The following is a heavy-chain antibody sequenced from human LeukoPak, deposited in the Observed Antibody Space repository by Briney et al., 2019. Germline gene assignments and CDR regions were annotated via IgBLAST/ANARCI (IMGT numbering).Heavy chain of an antibody. D-gene: IGHD3-16*01. CDR3: ARRPPGGAFDV. CDR1: GGSISSSSYY. CDR2: IFHGGST. J-gene: IGHJ3*01. Sequence: SETLSLTCTVSGGSISSSSYYWAWIRLPPGKGREWIVSIFHGGSTSYNPSLKSRVATSVDTSKNQFSLKLSSVTAADTAVYYCARRPPGGAFDVWGQGTMVTVSS. V-gene: IGHV4-39*01.